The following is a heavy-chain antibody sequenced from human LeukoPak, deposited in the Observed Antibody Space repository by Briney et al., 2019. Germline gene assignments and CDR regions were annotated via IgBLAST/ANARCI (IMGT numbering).Heavy chain of an antibody. Sequence: SETLSLTCTVSGGSISSYYWSWIRQPPGKGLEWIGYIYYIGSTKYNPSLKSRVSISVDPSKNQFSLKLSSVTAADTAVYYCARGAGAGYNLQPFDYWGQGTLVTVSS. J-gene: IGHJ4*02. CDR2: IYYIGST. D-gene: IGHD5-24*01. CDR1: GGSISSYY. V-gene: IGHV4-59*08. CDR3: ARGAGAGYNLQPFDY.